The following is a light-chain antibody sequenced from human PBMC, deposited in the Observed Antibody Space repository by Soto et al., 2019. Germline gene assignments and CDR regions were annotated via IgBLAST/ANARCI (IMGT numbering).Light chain of an antibody. CDR1: SSNIGSNT. J-gene: IGLJ3*02. CDR2: SNN. Sequence: QSVLTQPPSASGTPGQRVTISCSGSSSNIGSNTVNWYQQLPGTAPKLLIYSNNQRPSGVPDRFSGSKSCTSASLAISGLQSEDEVDHYCPAWDDSLNGWVFGGGTKLTVL. V-gene: IGLV1-44*01. CDR3: PAWDDSLNGWV.